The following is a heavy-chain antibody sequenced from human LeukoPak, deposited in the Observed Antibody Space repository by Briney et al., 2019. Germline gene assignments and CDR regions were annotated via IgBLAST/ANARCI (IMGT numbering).Heavy chain of an antibody. CDR3: ARDQGDYGDYCWFDP. J-gene: IGHJ5*02. Sequence: ASVKVSCKASGYTFTGYYMHWVRQAPGQGLEWVGWINPNSGGTNYAQKFQGRVTMTRDTSISTAYMELSRLRSDDTAVYYCARDQGDYGDYCWFDPWGQGTLVTVSS. V-gene: IGHV1-2*02. CDR1: GYTFTGYY. CDR2: INPNSGGT. D-gene: IGHD4-17*01.